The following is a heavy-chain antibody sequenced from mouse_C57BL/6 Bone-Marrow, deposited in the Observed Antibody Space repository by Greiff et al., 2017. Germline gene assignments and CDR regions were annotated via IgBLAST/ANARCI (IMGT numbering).Heavy chain of an antibody. Sequence: QVHVKQPGAELVKPGASVKLSCKASGYTFTSYWMHWVKQRPGQGLEWIGMIHPNSGSTNYNEKFKSKATLTVDKSSSTAYMQLSSLTSEDSAVYYCATYEYDLPRGYFDVWGTGTTVTVSS. V-gene: IGHV1-64*01. CDR3: ATYEYDLPRGYFDV. CDR2: IHPNSGST. J-gene: IGHJ1*03. CDR1: GYTFTSYW. D-gene: IGHD2-4*01.